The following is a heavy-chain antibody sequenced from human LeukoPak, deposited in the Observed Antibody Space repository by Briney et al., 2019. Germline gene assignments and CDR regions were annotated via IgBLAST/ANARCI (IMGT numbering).Heavy chain of an antibody. D-gene: IGHD3-22*01. J-gene: IGHJ4*02. CDR3: ARESGNYDSSGYYYEGFDY. V-gene: IGHV3-21*01. CDR1: GFTFSSYS. CDR2: VGGSSSSI. Sequence: GGSLRLSCAASGFTFSSYSMNWVRQAPGKGLAWVSSVGGSSSSIYYADSVKGRFTISRDNAKNSLYLQMNSLRAEDTAVYYCARESGNYDSSGYYYEGFDYWGQGTLVTVSS.